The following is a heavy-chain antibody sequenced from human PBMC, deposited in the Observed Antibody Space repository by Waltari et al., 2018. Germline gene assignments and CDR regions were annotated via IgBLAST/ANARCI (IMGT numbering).Heavy chain of an antibody. D-gene: IGHD2-21*02. V-gene: IGHV1-69*01. CDR1: GGTFSGYH. CDR2: IIPNFGTT. CDR3: GIVLMSTAIYGMDV. Sequence: QVQLVQSGAEVTKPGSAVKVSCKASGGTFSGYHITWVRQAPGQGLEWMGGIIPNFGTTNYAQRFQGRVTITADESTSTAYMELSSLRSDDTAVYYCGIVLMSTAIYGMDVWGQGTTVVVSS. J-gene: IGHJ6*02.